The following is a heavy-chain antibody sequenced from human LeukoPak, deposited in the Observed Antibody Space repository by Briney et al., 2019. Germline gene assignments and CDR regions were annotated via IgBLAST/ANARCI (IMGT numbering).Heavy chain of an antibody. Sequence: GGSLRLSCAASGFTFSSYEMNWVRQAPGKGLEWASYISSSGSTIYYADSVKGRFTISRDNSKNTLYLQMNSLRAEDTAVYYCARESSGYSSRKFDYWGQGTLVTVSS. D-gene: IGHD6-13*01. J-gene: IGHJ4*02. CDR3: ARESSGYSSRKFDY. CDR1: GFTFSSYE. CDR2: ISSSGSTI. V-gene: IGHV3-48*03.